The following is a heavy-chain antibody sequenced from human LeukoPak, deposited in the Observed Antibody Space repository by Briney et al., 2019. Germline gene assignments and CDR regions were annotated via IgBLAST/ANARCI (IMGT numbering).Heavy chain of an antibody. CDR2: ISSSGSTI. J-gene: IGHJ4*02. D-gene: IGHD4-23*01. Sequence: GGSLRLSCGASGFTFSSYAMHWVRQAPGKGLEWVSYISSSGSTIYYADSVKGRFTISRDNAKNSLYLQMNSLRAEDTAVYYCARDYGGSSPFDYWGQGTLVTVSS. CDR1: GFTFSSYA. CDR3: ARDYGGSSPFDY. V-gene: IGHV3-48*03.